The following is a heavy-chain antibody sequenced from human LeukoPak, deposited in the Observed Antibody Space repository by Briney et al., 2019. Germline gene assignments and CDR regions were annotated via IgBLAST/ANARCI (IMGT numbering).Heavy chain of an antibody. V-gene: IGHV3-33*06. CDR2: IWYDGSNK. J-gene: IGHJ4*02. CDR3: AKDRSSGYYPPGDY. CDR1: GFTFSNFA. D-gene: IGHD3-22*01. Sequence: GGSLRLSCAASGFTFSNFAMTWVRQAPGKGLEWVALIWYDGSNKHYADSVKGRFTISRDNSKNTLYLQMNSRRAEDTAVYYCAKDRSSGYYPPGDYWGQGTLVTVSS.